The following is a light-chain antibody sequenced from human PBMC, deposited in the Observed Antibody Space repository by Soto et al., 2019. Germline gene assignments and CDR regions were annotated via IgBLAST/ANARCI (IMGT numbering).Light chain of an antibody. CDR1: SSDVGGYNY. V-gene: IGLV2-11*01. CDR3: ATWDDSLPAV. CDR2: DVN. J-gene: IGLJ2*01. Sequence: QSALTQPRSVSGSPGQSVTISCTGTSSDVGGYNYVSWYQQFPGKAPKFMIYDVNKRPSGVPDRFSGSKSGTSASLAISGLQSEDEADYYCATWDDSLPAVFGGGTKVTVL.